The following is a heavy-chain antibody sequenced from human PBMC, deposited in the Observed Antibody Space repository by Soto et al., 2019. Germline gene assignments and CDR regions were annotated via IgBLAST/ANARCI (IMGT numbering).Heavy chain of an antibody. J-gene: IGHJ4*02. CDR3: AKETYGSGWTLDS. V-gene: IGHV3-23*01. D-gene: IGHD6-19*01. Sequence: DVQLLESGGGVVQSGGSLRLSCSASGFAFSDYSMHWVRQAPGKGLEWVSAISGGGGNTYYAGSVNGRFTISRDNSRNILYLQMHSMRDDDTALYYCAKETYGSGWTLDSWGQGTRATVSS. CDR1: GFAFSDYS. CDR2: ISGGGGNT.